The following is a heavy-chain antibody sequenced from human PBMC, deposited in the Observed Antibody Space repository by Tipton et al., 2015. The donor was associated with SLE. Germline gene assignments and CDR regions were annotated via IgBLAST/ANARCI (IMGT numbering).Heavy chain of an antibody. Sequence: GLVKPSETLSLTCTVSGPSINTYYWTWIRQPAGKGLEWIGRIYSSGYTNYNPSLKSRVTISIDTSKNQFSLKLTSVAAADTAMYYCASLVGVSTSGAFDLWGQGTMVTVSS. CDR1: GPSINTYY. J-gene: IGHJ3*01. CDR2: IYSSGYT. CDR3: ASLVGVSTSGAFDL. D-gene: IGHD1-26*01. V-gene: IGHV4-4*07.